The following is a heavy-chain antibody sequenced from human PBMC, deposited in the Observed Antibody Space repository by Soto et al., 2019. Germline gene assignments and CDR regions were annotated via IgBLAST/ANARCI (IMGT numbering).Heavy chain of an antibody. CDR1: GYTFTAYG. CDR3: ARGIALGDYDYMDV. Sequence: QVHLVQSGAVVKGPGDSMKVSCKTSGYTFTAYGSNWVRQAPGQGLEWMGGVGAYNGVTNYAQKPHGRVAMTPDTSTQTAYMELRSLRPDATTVYYCARGIALGDYDYMDVWGIGTTVSVSS. D-gene: IGHD1-26*01. J-gene: IGHJ6*03. V-gene: IGHV1-18*01. CDR2: VGAYNGVT.